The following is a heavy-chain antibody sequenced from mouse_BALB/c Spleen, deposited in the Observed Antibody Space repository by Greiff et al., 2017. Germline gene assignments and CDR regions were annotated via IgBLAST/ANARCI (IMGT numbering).Heavy chain of an antibody. D-gene: IGHD1-1*01. CDR1: GFNIKDTY. CDR3: APSPYYYGSSPWFAY. Sequence: EVQRVESGAELVKPGASVKLSCTASGFNIKDTYMHWVKQRPEQGLEWIGRIDPANGNTKYDPKFQGKATITADTSSNTAYLQLSSLTSEDTAVYYCAPSPYYYGSSPWFAYGGQGTLVTVSA. J-gene: IGHJ3*01. V-gene: IGHV14-3*02. CDR2: IDPANGNT.